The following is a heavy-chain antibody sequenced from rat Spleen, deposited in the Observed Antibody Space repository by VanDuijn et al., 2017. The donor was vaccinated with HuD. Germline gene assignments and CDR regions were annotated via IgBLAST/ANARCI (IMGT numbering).Heavy chain of an antibody. V-gene: IGHV5-25*01. Sequence: EVQLVESGGGLVQPGRSMKLSCAASGFTYSNYVMAWVSQAPTKGLEWVASISTGGGNTYYRDSVKGRFTVSRDNTKSTLYLQMSSLRSEDTATYYCTRENWVFVYWGQGVMVTVSS. CDR1: GFTYSNYV. CDR3: TRENWVFVY. D-gene: IGHD5-1*01. CDR2: ISTGGGNT. J-gene: IGHJ2*01.